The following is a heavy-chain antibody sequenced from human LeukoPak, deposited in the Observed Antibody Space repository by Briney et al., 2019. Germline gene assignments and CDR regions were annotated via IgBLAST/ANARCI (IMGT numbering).Heavy chain of an antibody. J-gene: IGHJ3*02. CDR1: GVSISSNYY. V-gene: IGHV4-39*01. D-gene: IGHD2-2*01. CDR3: ARHRSVINLDGPYAAFDI. Sequence: SETLSLTCTVSGVSISSNYYWGWIRQPPGKGLEWIGSIYYSATTYYNPPVKSRVSISEDTSKNQFSLKLSSVTAADTAVYYCARHRSVINLDGPYAAFDIWGQGTMVSVSS. CDR2: IYYSATT.